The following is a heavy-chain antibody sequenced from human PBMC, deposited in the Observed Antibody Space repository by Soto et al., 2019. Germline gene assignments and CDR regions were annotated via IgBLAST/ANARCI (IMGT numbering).Heavy chain of an antibody. V-gene: IGHV3-53*01. D-gene: IGHD3-10*01. CDR1: GFTVTSYY. Sequence: GSLRLSCAASGFTVTSYYMSWVRQAPGKGLEWVSLIYTGGNTNYADSVKGRFTISRDNSKNTLYLQMNSLRAEDTAVYYCARDYYYGSGNYYRADYYHYGMDVWGQGTTVTVSS. CDR2: IYTGGNT. CDR3: ARDYYYGSGNYYRADYYHYGMDV. J-gene: IGHJ6*02.